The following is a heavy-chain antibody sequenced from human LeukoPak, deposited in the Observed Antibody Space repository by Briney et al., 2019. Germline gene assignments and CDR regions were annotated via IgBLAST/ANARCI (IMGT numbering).Heavy chain of an antibody. Sequence: ASVKVSCKASGYTFTSYAINWVRQATGQGLEWMGWMNPNSGNTGYAQKFQGRVTMTRNTSISTAYMELSSLRSEDTAVYYCAGGKKKVTIFGVVIGLEGFDPWGQGTLVTVSS. D-gene: IGHD3-3*01. CDR3: AGGKKKVTIFGVVIGLEGFDP. CDR2: MNPNSGNT. J-gene: IGHJ5*02. CDR1: GYTFTSYA. V-gene: IGHV1-8*01.